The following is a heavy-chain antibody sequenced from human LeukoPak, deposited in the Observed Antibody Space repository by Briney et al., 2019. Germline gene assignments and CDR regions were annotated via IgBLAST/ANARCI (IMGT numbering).Heavy chain of an antibody. CDR3: ASESASYCSGSSCYPEGFDY. V-gene: IGHV1-8*01. CDR1: GYTFTSYD. CDR2: MNPNSGNT. J-gene: IGHJ4*02. Sequence: ASVTVSCKASGYTFTSYDINWVRQATGQGLEWMGWMNPNSGNTDYAQKFQGRVTMTRDTSISTAYMELSRLRSDDTAVYYCASESASYCSGSSCYPEGFDYWGQGTLVTVSS. D-gene: IGHD2-15*01.